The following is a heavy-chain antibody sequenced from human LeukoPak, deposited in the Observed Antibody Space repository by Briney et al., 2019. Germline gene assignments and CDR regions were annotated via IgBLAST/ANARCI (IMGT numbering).Heavy chain of an antibody. CDR1: GYSFTSFW. CDR2: ISPGDSDT. J-gene: IGHJ3*02. Sequence: GESLKISCKGSGYSFTSFWIVWVRQMPGKGLEWLGIISPGDSDTRYSPSFQGQVTISADKSISTAYLQWSSLKASDTAMYYCARPKDEVWGSFDAFDIWGQGTMITVSS. V-gene: IGHV5-51*01. CDR3: ARPKDEVWGSFDAFDI. D-gene: IGHD3-16*01.